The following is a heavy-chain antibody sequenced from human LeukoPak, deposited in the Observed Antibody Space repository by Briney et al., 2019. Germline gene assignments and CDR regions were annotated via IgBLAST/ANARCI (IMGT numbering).Heavy chain of an antibody. D-gene: IGHD3-9*01. Sequence: GGSLRLSCAASGFTFSNYAMNWVRQAPGKGLEWVSSISGSGDDTYYADSVKGRFTISRDNSKNTLYLQMNSLRAEDTAVYYCARDAGYYDILTGYYEESRFDYWGQGTLVTVSS. CDR1: GFTFSNYA. V-gene: IGHV3-23*01. CDR3: ARDAGYYDILTGYYEESRFDY. J-gene: IGHJ4*02. CDR2: ISGSGDDT.